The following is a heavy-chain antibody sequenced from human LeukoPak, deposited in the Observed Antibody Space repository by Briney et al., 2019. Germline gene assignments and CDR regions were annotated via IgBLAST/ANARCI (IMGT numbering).Heavy chain of an antibody. Sequence: SETLSLTCTVSNDSISSYCCSWVRQPPGKGLEWIGFMCPSGRTDYNPSLKSRVTMSLDTSKNQLSMELSSLTAADTAVYYCATSYDGKTAPYDLWGHGTLVTVSS. V-gene: IGHV4-4*08. J-gene: IGHJ5*02. CDR2: MCPSGRT. D-gene: IGHD4-23*01. CDR3: ATSYDGKTAPYDL. CDR1: NDSISSYC.